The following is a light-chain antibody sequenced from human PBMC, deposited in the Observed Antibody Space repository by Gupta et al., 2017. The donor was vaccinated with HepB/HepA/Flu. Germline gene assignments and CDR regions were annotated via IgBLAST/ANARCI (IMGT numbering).Light chain of an antibody. CDR1: QSISSY. Sequence: DIQMTQSPSSLSASVGDRVTITCRASQSISSYLNWYQQKPGKAPKLLIYDASSLETGVPSRFSGSGSGTDFTFTISSLQPEDIATYYCQQNDSPPRTFGGGTKVEIK. J-gene: IGKJ4*01. CDR3: QQNDSPPRT. V-gene: IGKV1-33*01. CDR2: DAS.